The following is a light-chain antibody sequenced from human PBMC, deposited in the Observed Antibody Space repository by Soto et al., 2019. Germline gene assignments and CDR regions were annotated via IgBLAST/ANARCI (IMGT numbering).Light chain of an antibody. CDR1: SSDVGAYNY. CDR3: SSYAGSHYYII. Sequence: QSVLTQPPSASGSPGQSVTISCTGTSSDVGAYNYVSWYQQHPGKAPKLMISEVNKRPSGVPDRFAGSKSGNTASLTVSGLQAEDEADYYCSSYAGSHYYIIFGGGTKLTVL. J-gene: IGLJ2*01. CDR2: EVN. V-gene: IGLV2-8*01.